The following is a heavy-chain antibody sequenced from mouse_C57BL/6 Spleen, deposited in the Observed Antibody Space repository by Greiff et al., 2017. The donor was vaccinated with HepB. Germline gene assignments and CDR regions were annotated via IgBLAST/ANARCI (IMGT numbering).Heavy chain of an antibody. D-gene: IGHD1-1*01. J-gene: IGHJ4*01. Sequence: VKLVESGPGLVAPSQSLSITCTVSGFSLTSYGVHWVRQPPGKGLEWLVVIWSDGSTTYNSALKSRLSISKDNSKSQVFLKMNSLQTDDTAMYYCARHLYYYGSSYDYAMDYWGQGTSVTVSS. V-gene: IGHV2-6-1*01. CDR3: ARHLYYYGSSYDYAMDY. CDR2: IWSDGST. CDR1: GFSLTSYG.